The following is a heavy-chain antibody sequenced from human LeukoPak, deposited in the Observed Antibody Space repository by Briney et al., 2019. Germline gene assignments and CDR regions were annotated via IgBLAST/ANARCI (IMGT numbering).Heavy chain of an antibody. D-gene: IGHD3-10*01. V-gene: IGHV3-23*01. J-gene: IGHJ5*02. CDR3: AIGRGSGNYNWFDP. CDR2: ISSGGINR. Sequence: GGSLRLSCAASGFTFSNYPMNWVRQAPGQGLEWVSVISSGGINRHYADFVKGRFAISRDNSKSTLYLQMNNLGVDDTAIYYCAIGRGSGNYNWFDPWGQGTLVTVTS. CDR1: GFTFSNYP.